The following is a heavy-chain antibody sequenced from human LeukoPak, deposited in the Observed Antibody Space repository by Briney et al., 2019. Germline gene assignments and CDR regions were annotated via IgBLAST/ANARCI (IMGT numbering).Heavy chain of an antibody. V-gene: IGHV1-18*01. CDR1: GYTFTSYG. J-gene: IGHJ3*02. CDR3: AADSRRSSGWFLPDSFDT. CDR2: ISADNGNT. D-gene: IGHD6-19*01. Sequence: ASVKVSCNASGYTFTSYGSSWVRQAPGQGLEWMGWISADNGNTNYAQNLQGRVTMTDDTSTDTAYMELSSLRSEDTAVYYCAADSRRSSGWFLPDSFDTRGQGTKVTVSS.